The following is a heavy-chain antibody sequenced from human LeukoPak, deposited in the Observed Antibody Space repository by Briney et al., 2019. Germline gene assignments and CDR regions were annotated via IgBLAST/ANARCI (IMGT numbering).Heavy chain of an antibody. J-gene: IGHJ4*02. V-gene: IGHV3-9*01. CDR2: ISWNSGSI. CDR3: ANSWAVRRVSYFHY. CDR1: GFTFDDYG. Sequence: GGSLRLSCAASGFTFDDYGMHWVRQAPGKGLEWVSGISWNSGSIGYADSVRGRCTISRDNAKNSLYLQLHSLRAQDPALYYRANSWAVRRVSYFHYWGQGTLVSVSS. D-gene: IGHD3-10*01.